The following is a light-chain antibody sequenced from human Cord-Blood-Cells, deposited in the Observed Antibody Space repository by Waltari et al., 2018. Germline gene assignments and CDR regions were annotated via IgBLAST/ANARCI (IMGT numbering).Light chain of an antibody. CDR3: SSYTSSSTYV. Sequence: QSALTQPASVSGSPGQSITISCTGTSSDVGGYNYVSWYHQHPGKAPKLMIYDVSKRPSGVSNRFSGSKSGNTASLTISGLKAEDEADYYCSSYTSSSTYVFGTGTKVTVL. V-gene: IGLV2-14*01. CDR2: DVS. CDR1: SSDVGGYNY. J-gene: IGLJ1*01.